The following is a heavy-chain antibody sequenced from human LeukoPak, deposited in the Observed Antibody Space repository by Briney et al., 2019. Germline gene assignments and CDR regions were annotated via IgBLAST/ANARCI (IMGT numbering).Heavy chain of an antibody. V-gene: IGHV1-24*01. D-gene: IGHD3-9*01. CDR2: FDPEDGET. CDR1: GYTLTGLS. CDR3: ATFRSTRTLLPGYYLGY. Sequence: GASVKVSCKVSGYTLTGLSMHWVRQAPGKGLEWMGGFDPEDGETIYAQRSQGRVTMTEDTSTDTAYMELSSLRSEDTAVYYCATFRSTRTLLPGYYLGYWGQGSLVTVSS. J-gene: IGHJ4*02.